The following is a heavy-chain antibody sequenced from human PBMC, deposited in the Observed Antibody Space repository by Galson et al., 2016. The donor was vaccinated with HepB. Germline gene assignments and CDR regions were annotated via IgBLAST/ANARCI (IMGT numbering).Heavy chain of an antibody. Sequence: SLRLSCAASGFTFSDYFLTWIRQAPGKGLEWISFIDPTGTSIYYADSVKGRFIISRDNAKNSLHLHMSGIRGEDTAIYYCARGRGKSGFDLWGLGTQVTVSS. CDR3: ARGRGKSGFDL. J-gene: IGHJ5*02. CDR1: GFTFSDYF. V-gene: IGHV3-11*01. CDR2: IDPTGTSI.